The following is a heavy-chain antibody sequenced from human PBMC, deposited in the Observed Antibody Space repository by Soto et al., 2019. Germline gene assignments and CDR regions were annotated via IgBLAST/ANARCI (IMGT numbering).Heavy chain of an antibody. CDR1: GFTFSSYG. D-gene: IGHD5-18*01. J-gene: IGHJ4*02. V-gene: IGHV3-33*01. CDR3: ARGRSSKMTSGYSYGRIDY. Sequence: PGGSLRLSCAASGFTFSSYGMHWVRQAPGKGLEWVAVIWYDGSNKYYADSVKGRFTISRDNSKNTLYLQMNSLRAEDTAVYYGARGRSSKMTSGYSYGRIDYWGQGT. CDR2: IWYDGSNK.